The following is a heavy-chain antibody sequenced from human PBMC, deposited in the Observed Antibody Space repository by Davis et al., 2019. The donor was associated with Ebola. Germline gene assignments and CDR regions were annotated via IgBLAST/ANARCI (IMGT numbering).Heavy chain of an antibody. V-gene: IGHV4-39*01. CDR1: GGSFTSSDYY. CDR3: ARRRDGYKTFDY. J-gene: IGHJ4*02. D-gene: IGHD5-24*01. Sequence: PSETLSLTCIVSGGSFTSSDYYWAWIRQSPARGLEWIGSIFHGGNTFYNPPLRSRVTISVDTSKNQFSLMVSSVTAADTAVYYCARRRDGYKTFDYWGQGTLVTVSS. CDR2: IFHGGNT.